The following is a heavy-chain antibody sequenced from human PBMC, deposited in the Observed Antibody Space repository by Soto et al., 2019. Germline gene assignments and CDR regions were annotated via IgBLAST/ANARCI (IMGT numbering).Heavy chain of an antibody. D-gene: IGHD3-3*01. CDR3: ARAGSIFGVVMRLDV. CDR2: AYYRSKWYI. J-gene: IGHJ6*02. Sequence: QTLSLTCAISGDSVSSNSVTWHWIRQSPSRGLEWLGRAYYRSKWYIDYAVSVKSRIIINPDTSKNQLSLQLNSVTPEDTAMYYCARAGSIFGVVMRLDVWGQGTTVTVSS. V-gene: IGHV6-1*01. CDR1: GDSVSSNSVT.